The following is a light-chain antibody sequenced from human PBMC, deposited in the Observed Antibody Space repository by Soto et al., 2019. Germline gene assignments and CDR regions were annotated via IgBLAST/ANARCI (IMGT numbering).Light chain of an antibody. CDR2: AVS. V-gene: IGLV2-23*02. CDR1: SSDVGSYNL. J-gene: IGLJ2*01. CDR3: CSYAGSSNYVV. Sequence: QSALTQPASVSGSPGQSITISCTGTSSDVGSYNLVSWYQQHPGKAPKLMIYAVSNRPSGVSNRFSGSKSGNTASLTISGFQAEDEADYYCCSYAGSSNYVVFGGGTKLTVL.